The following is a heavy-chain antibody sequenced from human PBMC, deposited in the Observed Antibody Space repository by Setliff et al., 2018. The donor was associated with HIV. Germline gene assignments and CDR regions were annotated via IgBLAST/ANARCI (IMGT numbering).Heavy chain of an antibody. D-gene: IGHD4-4*01. CDR2: VYHSGST. CDR3: AREGGYSNYGNFDY. V-gene: IGHV4-38-2*02. CDR1: GYSISSGYH. J-gene: IGHJ4*02. Sequence: PSETLSLTCGVSGYSISSGYHWDWIRQPPGKGLEWIGSVYHSGSTNYNPSLKSRVTISVDTSKNHSSLKLNSVTAADTAVYYCAREGGYSNYGNFDYWGQGTLVTVSS.